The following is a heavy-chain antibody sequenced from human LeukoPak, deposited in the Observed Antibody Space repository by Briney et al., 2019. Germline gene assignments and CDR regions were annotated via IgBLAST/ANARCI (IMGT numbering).Heavy chain of an antibody. CDR2: INHSGST. V-gene: IGHV4-34*01. CDR1: GGSFSGYY. D-gene: IGHD3-3*01. Sequence: SQTLSLTCAVYGGSFSGYYWSWIRQPPGKGLDWIGEINHSGSTNYNPSLKSRVTISVDTSKNQFSLKLSSVTAADTAVYYCAREAPQDYDFWSGYPYYYYYYMDVWGKGTTVTVSS. J-gene: IGHJ6*03. CDR3: AREAPQDYDFWSGYPYYYYYYMDV.